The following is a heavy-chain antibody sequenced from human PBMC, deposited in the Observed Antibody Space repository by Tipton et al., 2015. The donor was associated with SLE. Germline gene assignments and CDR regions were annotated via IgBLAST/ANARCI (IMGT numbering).Heavy chain of an antibody. D-gene: IGHD3-10*01. CDR2: ISYDGSNK. CDR3: ARDSPLVRGVIYFDH. J-gene: IGHJ4*02. Sequence: RSLRLSCAASGFTFRSYAMHWVRQAPGKGLEWVAVISYDGSNKYYADSVKGRFTISRDNSKNTLYLQMNSLRAEDTAVYYCARDSPLVRGVIYFDHWGQGTLVTVSS. V-gene: IGHV3-30*14. CDR1: GFTFRSYA.